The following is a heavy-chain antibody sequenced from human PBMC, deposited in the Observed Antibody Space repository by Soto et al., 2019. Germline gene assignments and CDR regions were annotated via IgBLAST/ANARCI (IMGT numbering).Heavy chain of an antibody. CDR2: IIPIFGTA. Sequence: SVKVSCKASGGTFSSYAISWVRQAPGQGLEWMGGIIPIFGTANYAQKFQGRVTITADESTSTAYMELSSLRSEDTAVYYCARAAVGAAGGWDYYYGMDVWGQGTTVTVSS. CDR1: GGTFSSYA. V-gene: IGHV1-69*13. J-gene: IGHJ6*02. D-gene: IGHD2-15*01. CDR3: ARAAVGAAGGWDYYYGMDV.